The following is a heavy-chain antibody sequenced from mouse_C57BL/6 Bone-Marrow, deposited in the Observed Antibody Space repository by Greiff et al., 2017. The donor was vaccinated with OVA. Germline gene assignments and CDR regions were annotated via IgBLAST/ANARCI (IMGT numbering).Heavy chain of an antibody. J-gene: IGHJ3*01. CDR1: GFTFSSYA. D-gene: IGHD2-4*01. Sequence: EVKLEESGGGLVKPGGSLKLSCAASGFTFSSYAMSWVRQTPEKRLEWVATISDGGSYTYYPDNVKGRFTISRDNAKNNLYLQMSHMKSEDTAMYYCARARLRFAYWGQGTLVTVSA. CDR2: ISDGGSYT. V-gene: IGHV5-4*03. CDR3: ARARLRFAY.